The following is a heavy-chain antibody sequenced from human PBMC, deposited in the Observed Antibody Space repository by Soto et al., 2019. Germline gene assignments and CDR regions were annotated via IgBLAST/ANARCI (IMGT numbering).Heavy chain of an antibody. D-gene: IGHD3-3*01. CDR2: ISRSSDYI. Sequence: GGTLRLSCAASGFTYSSYNKNWVRLAPGKGLEWVSSISRSSDYIYYADSVKGRFTISRDNATSSLYLQMTSLRADDTAEYYSASSTGLYCVGTICPIAFAYYYGLDVWGQGTTVTVPS. J-gene: IGHJ6*02. V-gene: IGHV3-21*06. CDR1: GFTYSSYN. CDR3: ASSTGLYCVGTICPIAFAYYYGLDV.